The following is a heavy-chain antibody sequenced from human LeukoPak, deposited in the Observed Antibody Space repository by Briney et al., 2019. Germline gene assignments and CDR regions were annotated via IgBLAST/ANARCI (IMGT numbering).Heavy chain of an antibody. Sequence: GGPLRLSCAASGFTVITNDMTWVRQAPGKGLEWFSVLYSDGNTKYADSVQGRFTISRDNSKNTLYLEMNSLSPDDTAVYYCARGVEPLAANTLAYWGQGTLVTVSS. J-gene: IGHJ4*02. D-gene: IGHD1-14*01. V-gene: IGHV3-53*01. CDR2: LYSDGNT. CDR1: GFTVITND. CDR3: ARGVEPLAANTLAY.